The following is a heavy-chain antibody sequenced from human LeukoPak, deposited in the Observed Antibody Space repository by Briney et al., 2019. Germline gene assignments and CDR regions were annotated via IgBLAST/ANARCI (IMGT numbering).Heavy chain of an antibody. D-gene: IGHD3-22*01. CDR3: ARAISAYDSSGYYYLDY. V-gene: IGHV4-38-2*01. Sequence: PSETLSLTCAVSGYSINSAYYWGWIRQPPGKGLEWIGSIYHTGNTYYNPSLKSRVTISVDTSKNQFSLKLSSVTAADTAVYYCARAISAYDSSGYYYLDYWGQGTLVTVSS. J-gene: IGHJ4*02. CDR2: IYHTGNT. CDR1: GYSINSAYY.